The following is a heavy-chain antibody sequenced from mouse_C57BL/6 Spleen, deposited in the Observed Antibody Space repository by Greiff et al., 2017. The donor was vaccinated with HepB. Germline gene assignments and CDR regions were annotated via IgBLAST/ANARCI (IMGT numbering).Heavy chain of an antibody. J-gene: IGHJ2*01. CDR3: AREDYYGSSPFHY. CDR1: GYTFTSYW. D-gene: IGHD1-1*01. Sequence: VQLQQPGAELVRPGSSVKLSCKASGYTFTSYWMHWVKQRPIQGLEWIGNIDPSDSETHYNQKFKDKATLTVDKSSSPAYMQLSSLTSEDSAVYYCAREDYYGSSPFHYWGQGTTLTVSS. V-gene: IGHV1-52*01. CDR2: IDPSDSET.